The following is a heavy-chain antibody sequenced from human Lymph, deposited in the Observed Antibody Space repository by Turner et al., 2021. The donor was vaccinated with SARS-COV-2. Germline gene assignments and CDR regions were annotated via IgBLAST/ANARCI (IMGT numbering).Heavy chain of an antibody. CDR1: GITVSRNY. J-gene: IGHJ6*02. CDR3: ARDLDTAGGMDV. CDR2: IYSGGSS. Sequence: VQLVESGGGLVQPGGSLRLSCAASGITVSRNYMSWVRQAPGKGLEWVSVIYSGGSSYYADSVKGRFTISRNNSKNTLYLQMNSLRAEDTAVYYCARDLDTAGGMDVWGQGTTVTVSS. V-gene: IGHV3-53*04. D-gene: IGHD5-18*01.